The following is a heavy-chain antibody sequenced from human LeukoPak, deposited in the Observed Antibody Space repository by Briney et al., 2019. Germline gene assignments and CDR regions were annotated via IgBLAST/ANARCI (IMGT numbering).Heavy chain of an antibody. CDR2: MNPNSGNT. Sequence: ASVKVSCKASGYTFTSYDINWVRQATGQGLEWMGWMNPNSGNTGYAQKFQGRVTMTRNTSISTAYMELSSLRSEDTAVYYCARDGGYGSGESYYYYYMDVWGKGTTVTVSS. J-gene: IGHJ6*03. CDR1: GYTFTSYD. CDR3: ARDGGYGSGESYYYYYMDV. D-gene: IGHD2-15*01. V-gene: IGHV1-8*01.